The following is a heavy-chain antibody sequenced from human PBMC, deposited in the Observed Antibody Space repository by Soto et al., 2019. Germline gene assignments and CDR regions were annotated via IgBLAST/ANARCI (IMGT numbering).Heavy chain of an antibody. V-gene: IGHV1-18*01. CDR2: ISAYNGNT. CDR3: ARARTIVGATIPQTNFDY. CDR1: GYTFTRYG. Sequence: ASVQVSCKASGYTFTRYGISWVRQAPGQGLEWMGWISAYNGNTNYAQKLQGRVTMTTDTSTSTAYMELRSLRSDDTAVYYCARARTIVGATIPQTNFDYWGQGTLVTVSS. J-gene: IGHJ4*02. D-gene: IGHD1-26*01.